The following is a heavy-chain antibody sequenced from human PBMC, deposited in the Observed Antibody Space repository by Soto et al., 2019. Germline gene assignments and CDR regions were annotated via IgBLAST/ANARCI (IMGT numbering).Heavy chain of an antibody. CDR1: RYTFTSYY. D-gene: IGHD6-6*01. Sequence: ASVKVSCKSPRYTFTSYYMHSLRQAPGQGLEWMGIINPSGGSTSYAQKFQGRVTMTRDTSTSTVYMELSSLRSEDTAVYYCARDFWSSSSFDCFWFDTWGQGTLVTVSS. CDR2: INPSGGST. J-gene: IGHJ5*02. V-gene: IGHV1-46*01. CDR3: ARDFWSSSSFDCFWFDT.